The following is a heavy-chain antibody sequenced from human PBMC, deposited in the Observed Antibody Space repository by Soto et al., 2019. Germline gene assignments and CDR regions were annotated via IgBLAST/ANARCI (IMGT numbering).Heavy chain of an antibody. CDR1: GYTFTSYD. V-gene: IGHV1-8*01. D-gene: IGHD3-16*01. CDR2: VNPNSGNT. Sequence: GASVKVSCKASGYTFTSYDINWVRQATGQGLEWMGWVNPNSGNTGYAQKFQGRVTMTRNTSISTAYMELNSLRSEDTAVYYCARGPKWLRLGLDPWGQGTLVTVSS. J-gene: IGHJ5*02. CDR3: ARGPKWLRLGLDP.